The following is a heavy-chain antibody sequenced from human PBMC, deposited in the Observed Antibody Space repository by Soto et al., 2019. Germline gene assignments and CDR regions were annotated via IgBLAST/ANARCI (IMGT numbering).Heavy chain of an antibody. V-gene: IGHV4-39*02. D-gene: IGHD2-8*01. J-gene: IGHJ4*02. CDR1: GDSITASY. CDR3: ARGDHGPRRFYFDT. Sequence: PSETLSLTCTVSGDSITASYSNWAWIRQPPGKGLEWIGTFYYSGTTSQNPPLRSRITISGDTSKTLFSLNLNFVTAADTAVYYCARGDHGPRRFYFDTWGQGTLVTVSS. CDR2: FYYSGTT.